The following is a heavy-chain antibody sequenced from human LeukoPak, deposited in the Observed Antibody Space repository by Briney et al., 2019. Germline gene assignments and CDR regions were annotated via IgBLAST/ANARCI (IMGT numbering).Heavy chain of an antibody. CDR3: ARDSKSSHIWYFDL. V-gene: IGHV4-4*07. J-gene: IGHJ2*01. CDR1: GGSISSYY. D-gene: IGHD6-6*01. Sequence: PSVTLSLTCTVSGGSISSYYWSWIRQSAGKGLEWIGRMYASGNTNYNPSLRSRIAMSVDMSKNQFSLKLSSVTAADTAIYYCARDSKSSHIWYFDLWGRGTLVTVSS. CDR2: MYASGNT.